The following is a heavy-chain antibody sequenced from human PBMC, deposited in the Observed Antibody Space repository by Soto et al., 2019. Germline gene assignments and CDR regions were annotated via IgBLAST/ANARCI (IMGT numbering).Heavy chain of an antibody. J-gene: IGHJ4*02. CDR3: AASTFLSGVSGYFHLDF. CDR1: GDTFNNYA. D-gene: IGHD3-3*01. CDR2: IIPIYDSP. V-gene: IGHV1-69*06. Sequence: SVKVSCKASGDTFNNYAISWVRQAPGQGLQWMGGIIPIYDSPSYAQGSHNRVTITADRSTSTANLELNGLTSEDTAVYYCAASTFLSGVSGYFHLDFWGQGTMVTVSS.